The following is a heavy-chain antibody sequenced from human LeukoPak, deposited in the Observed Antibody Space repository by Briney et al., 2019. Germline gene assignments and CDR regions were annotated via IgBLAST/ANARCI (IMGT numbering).Heavy chain of an antibody. CDR1: GGSISSYY. CDR3: ARKTTVVTSFDY. J-gene: IGHJ4*02. D-gene: IGHD4-23*01. Sequence: PSETLSLTCTVSGGSISSYYWSWIRQPPGKGLEWIGYIYYSGSTNYNPSLKSRVTISVDTSKNQFSLKLSSVTAADTAVYYCARKTTVVTSFDYWGQGTLATVSS. CDR2: IYYSGST. V-gene: IGHV4-59*01.